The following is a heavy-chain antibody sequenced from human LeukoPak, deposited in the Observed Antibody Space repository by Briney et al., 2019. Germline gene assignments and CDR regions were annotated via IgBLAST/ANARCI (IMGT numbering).Heavy chain of an antibody. CDR3: ARARTVAGTKDGMDV. Sequence: GGSLRLSCAASGFTFSSYWMHWVRQAPGKGLEWVAVIWYDGSNKYYADSVKGRFTISRDNSKNTLYLQMNSLRAEDTAVYYCARARTVAGTKDGMDVWGQGTTVTV. V-gene: IGHV3-33*08. CDR2: IWYDGSNK. CDR1: GFTFSSYW. D-gene: IGHD6-19*01. J-gene: IGHJ6*02.